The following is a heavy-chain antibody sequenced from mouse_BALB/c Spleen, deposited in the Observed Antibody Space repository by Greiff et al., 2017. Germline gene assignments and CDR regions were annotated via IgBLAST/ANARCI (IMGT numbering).Heavy chain of an antibody. V-gene: IGHV5-17*02. J-gene: IGHJ2*01. CDR3: ARSYYDYNNFDY. CDR2: ISSGSSTI. D-gene: IGHD2-4*01. CDR1: GFTFSSFG. Sequence: EVKLVESGGGLVQPGGSRKLSCAASGFTFSSFGMHWVRQAPEKGLEWVAYISSGSSTINYADTVKGRFTISRDNPKNTLFLQMTSLRSEDTAMYYCARSYYDYNNFDYWGQGTTLTVSS.